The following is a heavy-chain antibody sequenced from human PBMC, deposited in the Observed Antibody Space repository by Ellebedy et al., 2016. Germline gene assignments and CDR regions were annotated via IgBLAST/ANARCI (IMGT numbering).Heavy chain of an antibody. Sequence: GGSLRLXXVASGFTFSDHYMTWIRQAPGKGLEWVSSISVSSSIIYYKDSVKGRFTISRDNGRNSLYLQMNSLRADDTAVYYCVRDSIIVAASYWGQGTLVTVSS. V-gene: IGHV3-11*01. CDR1: GFTFSDHY. J-gene: IGHJ4*02. CDR3: VRDSIIVAASY. CDR2: ISVSSSII. D-gene: IGHD6-19*01.